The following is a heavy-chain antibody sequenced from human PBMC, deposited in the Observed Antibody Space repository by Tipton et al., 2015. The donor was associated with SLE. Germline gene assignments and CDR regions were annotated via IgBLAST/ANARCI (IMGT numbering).Heavy chain of an antibody. Sequence: LSCTVSGGSISSYYWSWIRQPPGKGLEWIGYIYYSGSTNYNPSLKSRVTISVDTSKNQFSLKLSSATAADTAVYYCARGDHPLPWFDPWGQGTLVTVSS. J-gene: IGHJ5*02. CDR1: GGSISSYY. V-gene: IGHV4-59*01. CDR3: ARGDHPLPWFDP. CDR2: IYYSGST.